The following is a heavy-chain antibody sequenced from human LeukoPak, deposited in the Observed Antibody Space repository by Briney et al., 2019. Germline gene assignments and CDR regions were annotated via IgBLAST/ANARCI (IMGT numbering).Heavy chain of an antibody. CDR1: GFSFSSYE. D-gene: IGHD2-2*01. J-gene: IGHJ4*02. CDR3: ARVVNQLPYS. V-gene: IGHV3-48*03. CDR2: ISSSGGTI. Sequence: GGSLRLSCAASGFSFSSYEMNWVRQAPGKGLEWVSYISSSGGTIYYADSVKGRFPISRDNAKNSLFLQMNSLRAEDTAVYYCARVVNQLPYSWGQGALVTVSS.